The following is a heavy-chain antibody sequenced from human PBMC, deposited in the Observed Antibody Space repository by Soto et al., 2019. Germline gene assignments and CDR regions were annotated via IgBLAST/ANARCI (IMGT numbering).Heavy chain of an antibody. CDR3: ARDQGRYCTNGVCYTLDY. Sequence: QVQLVQSGAEVKKPGSSVKVSCKASGGTFSSYAISWVRQAPGQGLERMGGIIPIFGTANYAQKFQGRVTITADESTSTAYMELSSLRSEDTAVYYCARDQGRYCTNGVCYTLDYWGQGTLVTVSS. J-gene: IGHJ4*02. CDR1: GGTFSSYA. V-gene: IGHV1-69*01. D-gene: IGHD2-8*01. CDR2: IIPIFGTA.